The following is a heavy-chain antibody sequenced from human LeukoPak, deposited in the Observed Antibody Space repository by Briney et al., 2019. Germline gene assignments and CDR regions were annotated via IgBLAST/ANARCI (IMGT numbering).Heavy chain of an antibody. CDR3: ARRYSYGYGLDY. CDR1: GFTFSSYA. Sequence: GSLRLSCVASGFTFSSYAMSWVRQAPGKGLEWVSTIPGSGGSTSYADSVKGRFTISRDNSKNSLYLRMNSLRDEDTAVYYCARRYSYGYGLDYWGQGTLVTVSS. J-gene: IGHJ4*02. V-gene: IGHV3-23*01. CDR2: IPGSGGST. D-gene: IGHD5-18*01.